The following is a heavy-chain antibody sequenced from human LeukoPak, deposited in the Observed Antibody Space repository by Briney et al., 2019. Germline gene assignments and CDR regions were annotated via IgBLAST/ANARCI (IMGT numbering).Heavy chain of an antibody. CDR2: IYYSGST. CDR1: GGSISSYY. J-gene: IGHJ4*02. D-gene: IGHD1-26*01. V-gene: IGHV4-59*08. Sequence: SETLSLTCTVSGGSISSYYWSWIRQPPGKGLEWIGYIYYSGSTNYNPSLKSRVTISVVTSKNQFSLKLTSVTAADTAVYYCARTPRGSYFNFDYWGQGTLVTVSS. CDR3: ARTPRGSYFNFDY.